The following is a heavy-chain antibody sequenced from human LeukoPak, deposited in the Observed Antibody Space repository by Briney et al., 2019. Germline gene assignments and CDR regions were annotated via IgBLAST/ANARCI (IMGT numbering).Heavy chain of an antibody. CDR2: INWNGGST. V-gene: IGHV3-20*04. J-gene: IGHJ4*02. CDR1: GFTFDDYG. Sequence: GGSLRLSCAASGFTFDDYGMSRVRQAPGKGLEWVSGINWNGGSTGYADSVKGRFTISRDNAKNSLYLQMNSLRAEDTALYYCARRHDYSNYFDYWGQGTLVTVSS. CDR3: ARRHDYSNYFDY. D-gene: IGHD4-11*01.